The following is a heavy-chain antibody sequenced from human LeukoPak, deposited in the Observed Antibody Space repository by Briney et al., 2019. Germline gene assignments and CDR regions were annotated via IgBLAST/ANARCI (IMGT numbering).Heavy chain of an antibody. CDR2: IGTYNGNA. Sequence: ASVKVSCKASGYTFTNYGITWVRQAPGQGLEWMGRIGTYNGNATYAQKLQGRVTMTTDTSTSTAYMELRSLRSDDTAVYYCARDIGPYYYYYYYMDVWGKGTTVTVSS. CDR3: ARDIGPYYYYYYYMDV. J-gene: IGHJ6*03. CDR1: GYTFTNYG. D-gene: IGHD3-16*02. V-gene: IGHV1-18*01.